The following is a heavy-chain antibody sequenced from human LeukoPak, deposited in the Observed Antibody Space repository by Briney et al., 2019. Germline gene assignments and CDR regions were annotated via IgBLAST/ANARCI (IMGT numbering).Heavy chain of an antibody. CDR1: GFTFSSYG. CDR3: AKDQDGPGGY. CDR2: ISYDGSNK. V-gene: IGHV3-30*18. J-gene: IGHJ4*02. Sequence: GSLRLSCAASGFTFSSYGMHWVRQAPGKGLEWVAVISYDGSNKYYADSVKGRFTISRDNSKNTLYLQMNSLRAEDTAVYYCAKDQDGPGGYWGQGTLVTVSS.